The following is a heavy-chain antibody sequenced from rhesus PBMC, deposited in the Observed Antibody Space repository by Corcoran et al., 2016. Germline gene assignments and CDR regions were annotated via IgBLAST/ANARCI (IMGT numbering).Heavy chain of an antibody. CDR2: IYGSGSST. CDR3: ARDRGYCSSTYCSSGYFDY. V-gene: IGHV4-169*02. D-gene: IGHD2-15*01. CDR1: GGSISSSY. J-gene: IGHJ4*01. Sequence: QLQLQESGPGLVKPSETLSVTCAVSGGSISSSYWSWIRQAPGKGLEWIGYIYGSGSSTNYKPSLKSRVTLSVDTSKNQLSLKLSSVTNADTAVYYCARDRGYCSSTYCSSGYFDYWGQGVLVTVSA.